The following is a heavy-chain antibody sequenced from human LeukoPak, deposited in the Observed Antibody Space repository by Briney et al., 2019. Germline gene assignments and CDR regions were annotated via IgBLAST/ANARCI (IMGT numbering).Heavy chain of an antibody. Sequence: ALRLSCAASGLTFSSHWMHWVRQAPGKGLEWVASISWNSGDIVHADSVKGRFTISRDNAKNSLYLQMDSLRTEDTALYYCVKSGGYATAIRYFDLWGRGTLVTVSS. D-gene: IGHD2-21*02. CDR2: ISWNSGDI. V-gene: IGHV3-9*01. CDR3: VKSGGYATAIRYFDL. CDR1: GLTFSSHW. J-gene: IGHJ2*01.